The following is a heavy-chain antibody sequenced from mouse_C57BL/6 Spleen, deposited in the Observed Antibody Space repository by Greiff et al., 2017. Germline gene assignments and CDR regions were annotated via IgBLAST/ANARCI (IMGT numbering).Heavy chain of an antibody. CDR3: ARDGPNLDY. CDR1: GFTFSSYA. V-gene: IGHV5-4*01. J-gene: IGHJ2*01. CDR2: ISDGGSYT. Sequence: EVQGVESGGGLVKPGGSLKLSCAASGFTFSSYAMSWVRQTPEKRLEWVATISDGGSYTYYPDNVKGRFTISRDNAKNNLYLQMSHLKSEDTAMYYCARDGPNLDYWGQGTTLTVSS.